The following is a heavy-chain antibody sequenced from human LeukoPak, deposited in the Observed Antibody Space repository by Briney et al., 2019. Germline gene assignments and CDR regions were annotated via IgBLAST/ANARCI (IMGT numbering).Heavy chain of an antibody. CDR1: GYSFTSYW. CDR3: ARRAMVRGVLDAFDI. V-gene: IGHV5-51*01. J-gene: IGHJ3*02. CDR2: IYPGDSDT. D-gene: IGHD3-10*01. Sequence: GESLKISCKGSGYSFTSYWIGWVRQMPGKGLEWMGIIYPGDSDTRYSPSLQGQVTISADKSISTAYLQWSSLKASDTAMYYCARRAMVRGVLDAFDIWGQGTMVTVSS.